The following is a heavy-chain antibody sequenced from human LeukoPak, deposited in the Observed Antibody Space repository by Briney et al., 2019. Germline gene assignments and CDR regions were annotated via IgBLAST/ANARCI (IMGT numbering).Heavy chain of an antibody. CDR1: GFTFSSYS. Sequence: GGSLRLSCAASGFTFSSYSMNWVRQAPGNGLEWVSSISSSSSYIYYADSVKGRFTISRDNAKNSLYLQMNSLRAEDTAVYYCARDRAGYSSSSAVDYWGQGTLVTVSS. CDR2: ISSSSSYI. V-gene: IGHV3-21*01. D-gene: IGHD6-6*01. J-gene: IGHJ4*02. CDR3: ARDRAGYSSSSAVDY.